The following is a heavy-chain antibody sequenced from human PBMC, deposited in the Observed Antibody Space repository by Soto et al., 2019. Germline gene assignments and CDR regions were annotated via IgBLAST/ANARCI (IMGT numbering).Heavy chain of an antibody. Sequence: VGSLRHSCAASGFTFDDYGMSWVRQAPGKGLEWVSGINWNGGSTGYADSVKGRFTISRDNSKNTLYLQMNSLRAEDTAVYYCSYCDYGVEHCGQGTRVTVSS. V-gene: IGHV3-20*04. CDR2: INWNGGST. CDR1: GFTFDDYG. D-gene: IGHD4-17*01. J-gene: IGHJ4*03. CDR3: SYCDYGVEH.